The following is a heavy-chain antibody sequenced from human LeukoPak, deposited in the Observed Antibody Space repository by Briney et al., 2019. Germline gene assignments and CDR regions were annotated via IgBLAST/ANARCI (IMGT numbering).Heavy chain of an antibody. CDR3: ARDFRLWFGEFDY. CDR1: GFTFSSYA. CDR2: ISYDGSNK. D-gene: IGHD3-10*01. V-gene: IGHV3-30*04. Sequence: GRSLRLSCAASGFTFSSYAMHWVRQAPGKGLEWVAVISYDGSNKYYADSVKGRFTISRDNAKNSLYLQMNSLRAEDTAVYYCARDFRLWFGEFDYWGQGTLVTVSA. J-gene: IGHJ4*02.